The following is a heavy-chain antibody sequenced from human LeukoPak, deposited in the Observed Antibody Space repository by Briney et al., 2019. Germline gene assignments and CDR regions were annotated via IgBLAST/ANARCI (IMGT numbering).Heavy chain of an antibody. CDR3: ARVRQSRNSDY. Sequence: AETLSLTCAVYGGSFSGYYWSWIRQPPGKGLEWIGEINHSGSTNYNPSLKSRVTISVDTSKNQFSLKLSSVTAADTAVYYCARVRQSRNSDYWGQGTLVTVSS. CDR2: INHSGST. CDR1: GGSFSGYY. V-gene: IGHV4-34*01. J-gene: IGHJ4*02. D-gene: IGHD1-14*01.